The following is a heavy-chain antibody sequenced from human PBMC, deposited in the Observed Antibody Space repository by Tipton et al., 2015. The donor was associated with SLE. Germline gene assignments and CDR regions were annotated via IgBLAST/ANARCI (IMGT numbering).Heavy chain of an antibody. V-gene: IGHV3-23*01. CDR2: ISGSGGST. J-gene: IGHJ3*02. D-gene: IGHD5-24*01. CDR3: ARDEWRGLRRGAFDI. CDR1: GFTFSSYS. Sequence: SLRLSCAASGFTFSSYSMNWVRQAPGKGLEWVSAISGSGGSTYYADSVKGRFTISRDNSKNTLYLQMGSLRAEDMAVYYCARDEWRGLRRGAFDIWGQGTMVTVSS.